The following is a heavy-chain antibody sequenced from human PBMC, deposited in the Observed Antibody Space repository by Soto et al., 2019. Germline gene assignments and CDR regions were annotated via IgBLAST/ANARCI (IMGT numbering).Heavy chain of an antibody. CDR3: ARDLDVGSSWYSPY. J-gene: IGHJ4*02. CDR1: VGAVSSVSYY. Sequence: SETQSLTCTVSVGAVSSVSYYWSWIRQAPGKGLEWVWEIYHSGSTNYNPSLKSRVTISVDKSKNQFSLKLSSVTAADTAVYYCARDLDVGSSWYSPYWGQGTLVTVSS. D-gene: IGHD6-13*01. V-gene: IGHV4-39*07. CDR2: IYHSGST.